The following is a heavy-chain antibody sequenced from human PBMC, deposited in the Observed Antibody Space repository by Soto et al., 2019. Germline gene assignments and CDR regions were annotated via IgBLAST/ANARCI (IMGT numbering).Heavy chain of an antibody. J-gene: IGHJ4*02. V-gene: IGHV1-46*01. CDR2: INPSGGST. Sequence: GASVKVSCKASGYTFTTYYMHWVRQAPGQGLEWMGIINPSGGSTSYAPRFQGRVTMTRDTSTSTVYMELSTLTSEDTAVYYCARDHLDRYYYDSSGYYPPDYWGQGTLVT. CDR3: ARDHLDRYYYDSSGYYPPDY. CDR1: GYTFTTYY. D-gene: IGHD3-22*01.